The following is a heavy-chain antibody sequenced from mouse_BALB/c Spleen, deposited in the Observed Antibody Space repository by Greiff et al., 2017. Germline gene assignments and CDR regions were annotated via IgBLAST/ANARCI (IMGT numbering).Heavy chain of an antibody. CDR2: IYPGNSDT. J-gene: IGHJ4*01. Sequence: VQLQQSGTVLARPGASVKMSCKASGYSFTIYWMHWVKQRPGQGLEWIGAIYPGNSDTSYNQKFKGKAKLTAVTSASTAYMELSSLTNEDSAVYYCTREGTTRGAMDYWGQGTSVTVSS. V-gene: IGHV1-5*01. D-gene: IGHD1-1*01. CDR3: TREGTTRGAMDY. CDR1: GYSFTIYW.